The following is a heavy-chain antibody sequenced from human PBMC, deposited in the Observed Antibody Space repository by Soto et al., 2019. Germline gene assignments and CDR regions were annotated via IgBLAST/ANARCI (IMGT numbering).Heavy chain of an antibody. D-gene: IGHD3-22*01. Sequence: SETLSLTCTVSGGSISSGGYYWSWIRQHPGKGLEWIGYIYYSGSTYYNPSLKSRVTISVDTSKNQFSLKLSSVTAADTAVYYCARAASITMIVVVNNYYFDYWGQGTLVTVSS. CDR1: GGSISSGGYY. CDR2: IYYSGST. CDR3: ARAASITMIVVVNNYYFDY. J-gene: IGHJ4*02. V-gene: IGHV4-30-4*08.